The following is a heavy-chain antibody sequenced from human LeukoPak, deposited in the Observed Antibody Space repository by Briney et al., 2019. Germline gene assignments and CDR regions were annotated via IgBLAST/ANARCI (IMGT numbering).Heavy chain of an antibody. CDR2: INTNTGNP. J-gene: IGHJ3*02. CDR1: GYTFTSYA. CDR3: ARPDRYYYDSTLTFDI. Sequence: ALVKVSCKASGYTFTSYAMNWVRQAPGQGLEWMGWINTNTGNPTYAQGFTGRFVFSLDTSVSTAYLQISSLKAEDTAVYYCARPDRYYYDSTLTFDIWGQGTMVTVSS. D-gene: IGHD3-22*01. V-gene: IGHV7-4-1*02.